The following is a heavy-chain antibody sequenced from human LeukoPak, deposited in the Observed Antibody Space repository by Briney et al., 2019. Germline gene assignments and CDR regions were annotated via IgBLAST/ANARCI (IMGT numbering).Heavy chain of an antibody. Sequence: GGSLRLSCAASGFIFSGDWMNWVRQAPGKGLEGVGRIKNKIDGGTTDYAAPVKGRSTISRDDPKNTLYLQMNRLKTEDTAVYYCTTAHLNLEHADYWGQGTLVTVSS. D-gene: IGHD3-3*01. CDR1: GFIFSGDW. CDR2: IKNKIDGGTT. J-gene: IGHJ4*02. CDR3: TTAHLNLEHADY. V-gene: IGHV3-15*01.